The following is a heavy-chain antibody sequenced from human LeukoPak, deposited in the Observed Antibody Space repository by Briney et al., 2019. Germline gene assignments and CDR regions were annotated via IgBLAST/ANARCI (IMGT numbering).Heavy chain of an antibody. D-gene: IGHD5/OR15-5a*01. CDR3: ASFETVSATSFDP. V-gene: IGHV3-21*01. Sequence: GGSLRLSCAASGFTFSSYSMNWVRQAPGKGLEWVSSISSSSSYIYYADSVKGRFTISRDNAKNSLYLQMNSLRAEDTAVYYCASFETVSATSFDPWGQGTLVTVSS. CDR2: ISSSSSYI. CDR1: GFTFSSYS. J-gene: IGHJ5*02.